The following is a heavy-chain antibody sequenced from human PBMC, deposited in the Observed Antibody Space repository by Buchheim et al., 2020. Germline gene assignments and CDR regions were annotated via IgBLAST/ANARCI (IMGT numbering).Heavy chain of an antibody. CDR2: IKVDRNEQ. CDR3: ARAENGLRLLSY. CDR1: GFSLSDFW. V-gene: IGHV3-7*01. Sequence: EVQLVQSGGGLVQPGGSLRLSCEVSGFSLSDFWMRWVRQAPGKGLEWVASIKVDRNEQYYVDSVKGRFTISGDNAKNSLYLQMNSLGADDTAVYYCARAENGLRLLSYWGQGTL. D-gene: IGHD3-3*01. J-gene: IGHJ4*01.